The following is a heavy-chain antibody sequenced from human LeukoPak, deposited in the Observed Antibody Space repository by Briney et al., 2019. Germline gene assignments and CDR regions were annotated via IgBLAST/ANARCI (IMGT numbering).Heavy chain of an antibody. V-gene: IGHV4-34*01. J-gene: IGHJ4*02. CDR2: INHSGST. CDR1: GGSFSGYY. Sequence: PSETLSLTCAVYGGSFSGYYWSWIRQPPGKGLEWIGEINHSGSTNYNPSLKSRVTISVDTSKNQSSLKLSSVTAADTAVYYCARGYGDPTDKFDYWGQGTLVTVSS. D-gene: IGHD4-17*01. CDR3: ARGYGDPTDKFDY.